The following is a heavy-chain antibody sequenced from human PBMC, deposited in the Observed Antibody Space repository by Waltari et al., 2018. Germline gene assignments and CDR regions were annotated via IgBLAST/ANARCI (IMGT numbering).Heavy chain of an antibody. CDR3: ARYSMYGIAVAGIIH. CDR2: IYHSGSA. J-gene: IGHJ4*02. Sequence: QVQLQESGPGLVKPSGTLSLTCDVSGGSISSSNWWSWVRQPPGKGLEWIGAIYHSGSANYNPYLKSRVTISGDKSKNQFTLKLSSVTAADTAVYYWARYSMYGIAVAGIIHWGQGTLVTVSS. D-gene: IGHD6-19*01. V-gene: IGHV4-4*02. CDR1: GGSISSSNW.